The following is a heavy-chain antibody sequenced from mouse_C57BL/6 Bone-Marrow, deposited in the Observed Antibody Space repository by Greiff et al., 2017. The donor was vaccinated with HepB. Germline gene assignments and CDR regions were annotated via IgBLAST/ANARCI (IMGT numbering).Heavy chain of an antibody. J-gene: IGHJ1*03. V-gene: IGHV10-3*01. D-gene: IGHD1-1*01. CDR3: VREIYYYGSSVYWYFDV. CDR1: GFTFNTYA. Sequence: DVKLVESGGGLVQPKGSLKLSCAASGFTFNTYAMHWVRQAPGKGLEWVARIRSKSSNYATYYADSVKDRFTISRDDSQSMLYLQMNNLKTEDTAMYYCVREIYYYGSSVYWYFDVWGTGTTVTVSS. CDR2: IRSKSSNYAT.